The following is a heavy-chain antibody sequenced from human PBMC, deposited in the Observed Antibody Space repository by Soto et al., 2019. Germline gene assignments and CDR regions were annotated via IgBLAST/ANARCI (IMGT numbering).Heavy chain of an antibody. Sequence: LRLSCAASGFTFNNYWMSWVRQAPGKGLEWVANIKQDGSEKYYVDSVKGRFTISRDNAKNSLYLQMDSLRAEDTAVYYCARSVAVAGDYWGQGTLVTVSS. V-gene: IGHV3-7*01. CDR1: GFTFNNYW. CDR2: IKQDGSEK. CDR3: ARSVAVAGDY. D-gene: IGHD6-19*01. J-gene: IGHJ4*02.